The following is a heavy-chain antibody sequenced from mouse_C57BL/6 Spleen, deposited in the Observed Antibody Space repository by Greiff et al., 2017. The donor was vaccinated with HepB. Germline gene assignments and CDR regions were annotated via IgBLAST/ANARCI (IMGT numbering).Heavy chain of an antibody. V-gene: IGHV1-53*01. D-gene: IGHD4-1*01. CDR2: INPSNGGT. CDR1: GYTFTSYW. J-gene: IGHJ4*01. CDR3: ARCSNWDDYAMDY. Sequence: MQLQQPGTELVKPGASVKLSCKASGYTFTSYWMHWVKQRPGQGLEWIGNINPSNGGTNYNEKFKSKATLTVDKSSSTAYMQLSSLTSEDSAVYYCARCSNWDDYAMDYWGQGTSVTVSS.